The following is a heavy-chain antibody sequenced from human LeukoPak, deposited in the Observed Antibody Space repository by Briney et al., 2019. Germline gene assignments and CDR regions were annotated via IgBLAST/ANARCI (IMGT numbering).Heavy chain of an antibody. CDR3: AIAMWELGGAFDY. CDR1: GFTVSSNY. V-gene: IGHV3-53*01. J-gene: IGHJ4*02. D-gene: IGHD1-26*01. Sequence: QPGGSLRLSCAASGFTVSSNYMSWVRQAPGKGLEWVSVIYSGGSTYYADSVKGRFTISRDNSKNTLYLQMNSLRAEDTAVYYCAIAMWELGGAFDYWGQGTLVTVSS. CDR2: IYSGGST.